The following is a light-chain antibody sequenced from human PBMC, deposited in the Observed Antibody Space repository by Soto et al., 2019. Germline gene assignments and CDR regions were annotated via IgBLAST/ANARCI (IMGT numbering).Light chain of an antibody. CDR1: SDNVGRFSF. J-gene: IGLJ1*01. CDR2: EVA. Sequence: QSALTQPASVSGSPGQSITISCTGTSDNVGRFSFVSWYQHHPGKAPKLLIYEVAKRPSGVSHRFSGSKSGDTASLTISGLQTEDEADYYCSSYETTNRRVFGTGTKLTVL. CDR3: SSYETTNRRV. V-gene: IGLV2-14*01.